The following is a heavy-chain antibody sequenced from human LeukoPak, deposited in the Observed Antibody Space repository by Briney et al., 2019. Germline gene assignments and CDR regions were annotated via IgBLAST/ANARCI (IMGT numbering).Heavy chain of an antibody. CDR3: ARGILWFGENYGMDV. CDR1: GGSISSYY. V-gene: IGHV4-59*12. Sequence: SETLSLTCSVSGGSISSYYWSWIRQPPGKGLEWIGYISYSGNTNYNPSLKSRVTISIDTSKNQFSLKLSSVTAADTAVYYCARGILWFGENYGMDVWGQGTAVTVSS. D-gene: IGHD3-10*01. J-gene: IGHJ6*02. CDR2: ISYSGNT.